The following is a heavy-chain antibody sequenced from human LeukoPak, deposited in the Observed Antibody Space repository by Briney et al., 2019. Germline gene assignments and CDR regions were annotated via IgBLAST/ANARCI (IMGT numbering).Heavy chain of an antibody. J-gene: IGHJ4*02. Sequence: GGTLRLSCAASGFTFSSYGMSWVRQAPGKGLEWVSSISSSSSYIYYADSVKGRFTISRDNAKNSLYLQMNSLRAEDTAVYYCARDPVAAAAAILYYFDYWGQGTLVTVSS. CDR1: GFTFSSYG. CDR2: ISSSSSYI. V-gene: IGHV3-21*01. D-gene: IGHD2-2*02. CDR3: ARDPVAAAAAILYYFDY.